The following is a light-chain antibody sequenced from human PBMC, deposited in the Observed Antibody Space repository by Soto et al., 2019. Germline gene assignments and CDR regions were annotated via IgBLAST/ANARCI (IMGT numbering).Light chain of an antibody. CDR2: DVS. V-gene: IGLV2-14*03. CDR3: GSYTISSSRV. Sequence: QSALTQPASVSGSPGQSITISCTGTSRDVGAYDFVSWYQQHPGKAPKLMIYDVSNRPSGVSTRFSGSKSGNTASLTISVLQAEDEADYYCGSYTISSSRVFGTGPKVPVL. J-gene: IGLJ1*01. CDR1: SRDVGAYDF.